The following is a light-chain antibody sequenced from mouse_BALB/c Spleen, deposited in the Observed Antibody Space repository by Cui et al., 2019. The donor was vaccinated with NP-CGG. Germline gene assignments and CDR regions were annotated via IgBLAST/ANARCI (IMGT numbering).Light chain of an antibody. CDR1: TGAVTTSNY. Sequence: FLTQQPAPTTSPGETVTLTCRSSTGAVTTSNYANWVQEKPDHLFTGLIGGTNNRVPGIPARFSGSLIGDKAALTITGAQTEDEAIYFCALWYSNHWVFGGGTKLTVL. V-gene: IGLV1*01. J-gene: IGLJ1*01. CDR2: GTN. CDR3: ALWYSNHWV.